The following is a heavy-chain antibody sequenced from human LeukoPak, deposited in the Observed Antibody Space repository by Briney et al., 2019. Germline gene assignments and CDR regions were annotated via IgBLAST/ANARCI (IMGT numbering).Heavy chain of an antibody. CDR2: INYSGTT. J-gene: IGHJ4*02. D-gene: IGHD6-19*01. CDR3: ARVSVAGTGPDY. Sequence: SETLSLTCTVSGGSVYSTIHFWSWIRQPPGKGLEWIASINYSGTTYYNPSLKSRVTISVDTSKNQFSLRLTSVTAADTAIYYCARVSVAGTGPDYWGQGTLVTVSS. V-gene: IGHV4-39*07. CDR1: GGSVYSTIHF.